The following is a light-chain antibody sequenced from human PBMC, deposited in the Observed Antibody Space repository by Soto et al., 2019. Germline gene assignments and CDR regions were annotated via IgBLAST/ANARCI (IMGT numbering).Light chain of an antibody. J-gene: IGKJ5*01. V-gene: IGKV4-1*01. Sequence: DIVMTQSPDSLAVSLGERATINCKSSQSVLYSSNNKNYLAWYQQKPGQAPRLLIYDASNRATGIPARFSGSGSGTDFTLTISSLEPEDFAVYYCQQRSNWPPLFGQGTRLEIK. CDR2: DAS. CDR1: QSVLYSSNNKNY. CDR3: QQRSNWPPL.